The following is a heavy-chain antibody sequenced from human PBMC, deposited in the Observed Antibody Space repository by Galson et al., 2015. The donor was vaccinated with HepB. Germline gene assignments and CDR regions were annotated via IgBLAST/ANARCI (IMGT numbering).Heavy chain of an antibody. V-gene: IGHV3-48*02. CDR1: GFTFSSYS. D-gene: IGHD3-3*01. CDR2: ISSRCSSI. J-gene: IGHJ3*02. CDR3: ATDIRFFIDAFDI. Sequence: SLRLSCAASGFTFSSYSMNWVRQAPGKGQEWLSYISSRCSSIYYADSVKGRFTISRENAKNSLYLQMNSLRDEDTAVYYCATDIRFFIDAFDIWGQGTMVTVSS.